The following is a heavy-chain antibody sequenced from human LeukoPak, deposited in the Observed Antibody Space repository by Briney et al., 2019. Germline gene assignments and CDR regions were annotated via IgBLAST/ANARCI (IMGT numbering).Heavy chain of an antibody. CDR1: GGSFSGYY. D-gene: IGHD6-13*01. V-gene: IGHV4-34*01. CDR2: INHSGST. J-gene: IGHJ4*02. Sequence: SETLSLTCAVYGGSFSGYYWSWIRQPPGKGLEWIGEINHSGSTNYNPSLKSRVTISVDTSKNQFSLKLSSVTAADTAVYYCARNKLIAAAADCWGQGTLVAVSS. CDR3: ARNKLIAAAADC.